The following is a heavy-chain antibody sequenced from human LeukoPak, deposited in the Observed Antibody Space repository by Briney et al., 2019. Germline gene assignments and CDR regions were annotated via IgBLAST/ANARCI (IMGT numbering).Heavy chain of an antibody. V-gene: IGHV4-59*11. J-gene: IGHJ4*02. D-gene: IGHD4-23*01. CDR2: VYHTGST. CDR1: GGSLTTHY. Sequence: PSETLSLTCNVSGGSLTTHYWSWVRQSPDKGLEWIGQVYHTGSTHYNPSLRSRFTISVDTSKNKVLLTLTSVTAADTAVYYCAREGRWGMKYYFDSWGPGTRAIVSS. CDR3: AREGRWGMKYYFDS.